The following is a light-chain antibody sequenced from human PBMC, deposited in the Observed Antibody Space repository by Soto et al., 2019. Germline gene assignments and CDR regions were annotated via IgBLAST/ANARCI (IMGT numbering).Light chain of an antibody. CDR1: SSDVGGYNY. Sequence: QSALTQPASVSGSPGQSITISCTGTSSDVGGYNYVSWYQQHPGKAPKLMIYDVSNRPSGVSNRFSGSKSGNTASLTISGLQAEDEADYYCGSYTNTGTLCVFGTGTKLTVL. V-gene: IGLV2-14*01. J-gene: IGLJ1*01. CDR2: DVS. CDR3: GSYTNTGTLCV.